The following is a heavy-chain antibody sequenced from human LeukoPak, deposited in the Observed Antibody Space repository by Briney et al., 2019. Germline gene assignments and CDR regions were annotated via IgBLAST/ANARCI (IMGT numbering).Heavy chain of an antibody. CDR3: ARETMVRALRYFQH. CDR2: IYHSGST. CDR1: GYSISSGYY. D-gene: IGHD3-10*01. J-gene: IGHJ1*01. V-gene: IGHV4-38-2*02. Sequence: SETLSLTCTVSGYSISSGYYWGWIRQPPGKGLEWIGSIYHSGSTYYNPSLKSRVTISVDTSKNQFSLKLSSVTAADTAVYYCARETMVRALRYFQHWGQGTLVTVSS.